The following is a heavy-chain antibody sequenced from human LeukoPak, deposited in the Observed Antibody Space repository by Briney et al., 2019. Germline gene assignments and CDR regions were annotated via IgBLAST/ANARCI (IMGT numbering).Heavy chain of an antibody. CDR1: GYTFTGYY. V-gene: IGHV1-2*02. D-gene: IGHD1-26*01. CDR2: INPNSGGT. Sequence: RASVKVSCKASGYTFTGYYMHWVRQAPGQGLEWMGWINPNSGGTNYAQKFQGRATMTRDTSISTAYMELSRLRSDATAVYYCAALGAGTELSDCWGQGTLVTVSS. CDR3: AALGAGTELSDC. J-gene: IGHJ4*02.